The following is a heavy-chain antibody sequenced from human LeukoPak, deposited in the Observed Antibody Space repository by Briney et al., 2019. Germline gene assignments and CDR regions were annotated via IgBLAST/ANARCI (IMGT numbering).Heavy chain of an antibody. CDR1: GFTVSSNY. J-gene: IGHJ6*04. CDR2: IYSGGST. Sequence: GRSLRLSCAVSGFTVSSNYISSVRHAPGKGLEWVSVIYSGGSTYYADSVKGRLTISRDNSKNTLYLQMNSRRAEDTAVYYCTGGSEGMDVWGKGTTVTVSS. CDR3: TGGSEGMDV. V-gene: IGHV3-53*01. D-gene: IGHD3-16*01.